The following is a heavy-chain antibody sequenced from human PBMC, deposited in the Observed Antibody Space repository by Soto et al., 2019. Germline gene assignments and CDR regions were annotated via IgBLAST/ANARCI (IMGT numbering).Heavy chain of an antibody. CDR1: GGSFSGYY. CDR2: INHSGST. V-gene: IGHV4-34*01. Sequence: SETLSLTCAVYGGSFSGYYWSWIRQPPGKGLEWIGEINHSGSTNYNPSIKSRVTISVDTSKNQFSLKLSSVTAADTAVYYFARGDDYDFGSGYYKPFDYWGQGTLVTVS. D-gene: IGHD3-3*01. J-gene: IGHJ4*02. CDR3: ARGDDYDFGSGYYKPFDY.